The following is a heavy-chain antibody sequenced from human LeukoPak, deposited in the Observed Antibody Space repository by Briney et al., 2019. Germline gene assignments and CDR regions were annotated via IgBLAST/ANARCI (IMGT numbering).Heavy chain of an antibody. D-gene: IGHD3-22*01. CDR1: GGSFSGYY. V-gene: IGHV4-34*01. CDR3: ATYTHYYDGTSFDY. Sequence: SETLSLTCAVYGGSFSGYYWSWIRQPPGKGLEWIGEINHSGSTYYNPSLRSRVAISVDTSKNQFSLKLSSVIAADTAVYYCATYTHYYDGTSFDYWGQGTLVTVSS. J-gene: IGHJ4*02. CDR2: INHSGST.